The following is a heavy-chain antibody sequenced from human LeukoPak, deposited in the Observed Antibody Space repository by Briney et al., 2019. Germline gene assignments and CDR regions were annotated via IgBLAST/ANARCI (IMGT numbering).Heavy chain of an antibody. CDR1: GDSVSSNSAA. D-gene: IGHD1-26*01. Sequence: SSETLSLTCAISGDSVSSNSAAWNWLRQSPSRGLEWLGRTFYRSKWYNDYAVSMKSRMTINPDTSKNQFSLQLNSVTPEDTAVYYCARDEWGYTDYWGQGTLVTVSS. CDR2: TFYRSKWYN. J-gene: IGHJ4*02. V-gene: IGHV6-1*01. CDR3: ARDEWGYTDY.